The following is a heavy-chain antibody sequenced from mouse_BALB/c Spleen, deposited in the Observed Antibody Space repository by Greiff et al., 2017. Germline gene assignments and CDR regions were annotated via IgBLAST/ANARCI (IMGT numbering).Heavy chain of an antibody. D-gene: IGHD6-1*01. CDR1: GYTFSSYW. CDR2: ILPGSGST. V-gene: IGHV1-9*01. CDR3: AGSRELAEAFAY. Sequence: VQLQQSGAELMKPGASVKISCKATGYTFSSYWIEWVKQRPGHGLEWIGEILPGSGSTNYNEKFKGKATFTADTSSNTAYMQLSSLTSEDSAVYYCAGSRELAEAFAYWGQGTLVTVSA. J-gene: IGHJ3*01.